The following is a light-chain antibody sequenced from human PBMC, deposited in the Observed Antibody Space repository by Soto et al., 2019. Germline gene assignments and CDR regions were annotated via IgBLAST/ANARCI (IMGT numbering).Light chain of an antibody. V-gene: IGKV1-9*01. Sequence: DIQLTQSPSFLSASVGDKVTITCRASQAISRSLAWYQQNPGKAPKLLIYGASTLQSGVPSRFSGSGSGTEFTLTIGSLQPEDCATYYCQQLNSYPLTFVGGAKVEMK. CDR2: GAS. CDR3: QQLNSYPLT. CDR1: QAISRS. J-gene: IGKJ4*01.